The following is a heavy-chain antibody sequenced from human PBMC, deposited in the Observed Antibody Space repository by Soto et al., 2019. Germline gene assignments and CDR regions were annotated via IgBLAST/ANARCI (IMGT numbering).Heavy chain of an antibody. CDR3: VKQAHGLDGVAFDY. D-gene: IGHD2-15*01. V-gene: IGHV3-64D*06. CDR1: GFIFSEST. CDR2: VSTSGRST. Sequence: GGSLRLSCSASGFIFSESTIYWVRQVPGKGLEAISAVSTSGRSTYYADSVKDRFTISRDNSKNTLFLQMGSLRPEDTAIYYCVKQAHGLDGVAFDYWGRGTQVTVSS. J-gene: IGHJ4*02.